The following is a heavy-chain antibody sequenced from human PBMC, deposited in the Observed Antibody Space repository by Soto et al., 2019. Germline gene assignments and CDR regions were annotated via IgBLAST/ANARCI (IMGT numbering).Heavy chain of an antibody. Sequence: GGSLRLSCAASGFTVSSNYMSWVRQAPGKGLEWVSVIYSGGSTYYADSVKGRFTISRDNSKNTLYLQMNILRAEDTAVYYCARECVSGYDNYYGMGVWGQGTTVTVSS. J-gene: IGHJ6*02. CDR3: ARECVSGYDNYYGMGV. V-gene: IGHV3-53*01. CDR1: GFTVSSNY. CDR2: IYSGGST. D-gene: IGHD5-12*01.